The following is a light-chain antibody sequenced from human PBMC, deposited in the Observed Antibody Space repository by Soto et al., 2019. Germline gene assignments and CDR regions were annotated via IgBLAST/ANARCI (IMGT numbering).Light chain of an antibody. CDR1: STDVGGYNY. CDR3: SSYTRDKTVL. J-gene: IGLJ2*01. Sequence: QSALTQPASVSGSPGQSITIPCTGSSTDVGGYNYVSWHQQHPGKAPKLMIFDVTKRPSGVSNRFSGSKSGDTASLTISGLQAEDEADYYCSSYTRDKTVLFGGGTKVTVL. V-gene: IGLV2-14*03. CDR2: DVT.